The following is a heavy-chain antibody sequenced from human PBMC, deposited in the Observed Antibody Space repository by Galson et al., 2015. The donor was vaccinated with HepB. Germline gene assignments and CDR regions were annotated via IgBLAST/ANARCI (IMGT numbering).Heavy chain of an antibody. CDR3: ARDEGGRKYDWFDP. Sequence: SVKVSCKASGFIFNNYGFTWVRQVPGQGLEWMGWISAYNGHSSYAPNFQGRVTLTTDTSTSTAYMELRGLRSDDTALYYCARDEGGRKYDWFDPWGPGTLVTVAS. V-gene: IGHV1-18*01. D-gene: IGHD3-16*01. CDR1: GFIFNNYG. CDR2: ISAYNGHS. J-gene: IGHJ5*02.